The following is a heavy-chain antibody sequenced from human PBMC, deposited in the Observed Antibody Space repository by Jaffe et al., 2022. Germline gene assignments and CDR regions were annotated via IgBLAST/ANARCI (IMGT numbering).Heavy chain of an antibody. CDR3: ATVGPQVFGYDYGDYEPFDP. CDR2: FDPEDGET. J-gene: IGHJ5*02. V-gene: IGHV1-24*01. CDR1: GYTLTELS. Sequence: QVQLVQSGAEVKKPGASVKVSCKVSGYTLTELSMHWVRQAPGKGLEWMGGFDPEDGETIYAQKFQGRVTMTEDTSTDTAYMELSSLRSEDTAVYYCATVGPQVFGYDYGDYEPFDPWGQGTLVTVSS. D-gene: IGHD4-17*01.